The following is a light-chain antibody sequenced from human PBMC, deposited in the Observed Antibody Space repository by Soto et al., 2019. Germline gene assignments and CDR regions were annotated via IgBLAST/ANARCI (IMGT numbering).Light chain of an antibody. V-gene: IGKV3-15*01. CDR2: SAS. CDR3: QQFNNWPPLT. Sequence: EVVMTQSPATLSVSPGERATLSCRASQCVSTNLAWYQQKPGQAPRLLIYSASTRATGIPARFSGSGSGTEFTLTISSLQSEDSAVYYCQQFNNWPPLTFGGGTKVEIK. J-gene: IGKJ4*01. CDR1: QCVSTN.